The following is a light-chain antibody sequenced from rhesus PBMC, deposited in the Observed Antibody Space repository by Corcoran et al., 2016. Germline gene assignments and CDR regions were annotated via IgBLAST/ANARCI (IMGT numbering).Light chain of an antibody. CDR2: AAS. J-gene: IGKJ4*01. CDR1: QGISNA. CDR3: QQRNSYPLT. V-gene: IGKV1-33*01. Sequence: DIHMTQSPSSLSASVGDKVTITCRASQGISNALAWYQQKPGKAPKLLTYAASNLQSGVPSRVSGSGSGTDFTLTVSSLQPEDFAVYYCQQRNSYPLTFGGGTKVEIK.